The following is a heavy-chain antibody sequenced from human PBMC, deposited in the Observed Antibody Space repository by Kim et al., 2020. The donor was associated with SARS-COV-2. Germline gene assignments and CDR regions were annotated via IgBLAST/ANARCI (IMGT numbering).Heavy chain of an antibody. CDR3: ARDLPSRGMVRGVMTH. D-gene: IGHD3-10*01. V-gene: IGHV3-30*04. CDR2: ISYDGSNK. J-gene: IGHJ4*02. CDR1: GFTFSSYA. Sequence: GGSLRLSCAASGFTFSSYAMHWVRQAPGKGLEWVAVISYDGSNKYYADSVKGRFTISRDNSKNTLYLQMNSLRAEDTAVYYCARDLPSRGMVRGVMTHWGQGTLVTVSS.